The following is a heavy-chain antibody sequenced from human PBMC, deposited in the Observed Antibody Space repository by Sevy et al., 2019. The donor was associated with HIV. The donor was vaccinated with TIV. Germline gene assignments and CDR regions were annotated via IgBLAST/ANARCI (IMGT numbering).Heavy chain of an antibody. D-gene: IGHD3-16*01. J-gene: IGHJ6*02. CDR3: ARRRQLRVAEILGDGGMDV. V-gene: IGHV5-51*01. Sequence: GESLKISCKASGYSFGTYWIGWVRQMPGGGLDWMGIIYPGDSDTSYSPSFRGQVAISADTSFTTAFLHWSTLEASDTATYYCARRRQLRVAEILGDGGMDVWGQGTAVTVSS. CDR2: IYPGDSDT. CDR1: GYSFGTYW.